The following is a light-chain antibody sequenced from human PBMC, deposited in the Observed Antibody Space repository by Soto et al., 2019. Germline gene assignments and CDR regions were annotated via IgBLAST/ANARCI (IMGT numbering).Light chain of an antibody. CDR3: CSYAGSSTFYV. CDR1: SSDVGNYNL. Sequence: QSALTQPASVSGSPGQSITISCTGTSSDVGNYNLVSWYQQYPGKAPKLMIYEVSKRPSGVSNRFSGSKSGNTASLTISGLQAEDEAHYYCCSYAGSSTFYVFGTGTKLTVL. J-gene: IGLJ1*01. CDR2: EVS. V-gene: IGLV2-23*02.